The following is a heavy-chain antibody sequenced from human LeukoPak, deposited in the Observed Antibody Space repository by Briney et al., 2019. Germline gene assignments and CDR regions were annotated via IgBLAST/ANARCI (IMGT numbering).Heavy chain of an antibody. Sequence: PGRSLRLSCAASGFTFSSYAMHWVRQAPGKGLGWVAVISYDGSNKYYADSVKGRFTISRDNSKNTLYLQMNSLRAEDTAVYYCARDRAMVLDYWGQGTLVTVSS. J-gene: IGHJ4*02. CDR2: ISYDGSNK. D-gene: IGHD4/OR15-4a*01. V-gene: IGHV3-30-3*01. CDR3: ARDRAMVLDY. CDR1: GFTFSSYA.